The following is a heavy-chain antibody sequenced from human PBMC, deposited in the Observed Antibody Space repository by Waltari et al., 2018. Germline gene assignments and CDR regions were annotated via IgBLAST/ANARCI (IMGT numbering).Heavy chain of an antibody. J-gene: IGHJ3*02. V-gene: IGHV3-48*04. CDR1: GFTFSSYS. Sequence: EVQLVESGGGLVQPGGSLRLSCAASGFTFSSYSMNWVRQAPGKGLEWVSYISSSSSTIYYADAVKGRFTISRNNANNSMYLQMNSLRAEETAVYYCASYGSESYYTDAFDIWGQGTMVTVSS. D-gene: IGHD3-10*01. CDR3: ASYGSESYYTDAFDI. CDR2: ISSSSSTI.